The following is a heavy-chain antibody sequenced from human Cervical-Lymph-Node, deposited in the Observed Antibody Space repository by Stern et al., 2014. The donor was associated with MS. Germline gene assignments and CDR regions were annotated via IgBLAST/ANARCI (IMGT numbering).Heavy chain of an antibody. Sequence: QVQLVESGPGLVKPSETLSLTCTVSGGSLRSYYWNWIRQAPGKGLEWLGFIYYTGSVNYNPSLSSRVAMSVDPSKNQFSLTVSSVTAADTAVYCCAREGEYCSGSRCYPFLDYWGQGTLVTVSS. D-gene: IGHD2-15*01. CDR1: GGSLRSYY. V-gene: IGHV4-59*01. J-gene: IGHJ4*02. CDR3: AREGEYCSGSRCYPFLDY. CDR2: IYYTGSV.